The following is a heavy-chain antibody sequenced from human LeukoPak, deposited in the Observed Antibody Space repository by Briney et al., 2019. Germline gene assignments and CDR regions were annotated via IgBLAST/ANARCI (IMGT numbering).Heavy chain of an antibody. CDR3: AASPSYEMATTAVY. CDR2: FDPEDGET. J-gene: IGHJ4*02. CDR1: GYTLTELS. V-gene: IGHV1-24*01. Sequence: ASVKVSCKVSGYTLTELSMHWVRQAPGKGLEWMGGFDPEDGETIYAQKFQGRVTMTEDTSTDTAYIELSSLRSEDTAVYYCAASPSYEMATTAVYWGQGTLVTVSS. D-gene: IGHD5-24*01.